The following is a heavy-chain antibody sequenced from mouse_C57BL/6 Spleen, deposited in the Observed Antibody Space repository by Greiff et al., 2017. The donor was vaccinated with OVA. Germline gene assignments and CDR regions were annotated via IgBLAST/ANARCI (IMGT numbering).Heavy chain of an antibody. Sequence: QVQLKQPGTELVKPGASVKLSCKASGYTFASYWMHWVKQRPGQGLEWIGNINPSNGGTNYNEKFKSKATLTVDKSSSTAYMQLSSLTSEDSAVYYCARWLTHYAMDYWGQGTSVTVSS. CDR2: INPSNGGT. D-gene: IGHD2-2*01. V-gene: IGHV1-53*01. CDR1: GYTFASYW. J-gene: IGHJ4*01. CDR3: ARWLTHYAMDY.